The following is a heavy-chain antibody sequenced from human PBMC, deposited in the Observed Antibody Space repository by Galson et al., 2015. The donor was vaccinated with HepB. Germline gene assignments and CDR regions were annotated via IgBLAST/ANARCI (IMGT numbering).Heavy chain of an antibody. V-gene: IGHV4-38-2*01. Sequence: SETLSLTCAVSGYSITSTFFWGWVRQSPGKGLEWIASIYHSGTTYYNPSLKSRVTVSVDTSNNQFFLNLTSVTAADTAVYYCARGPVRMSRRRLGGIDYWGQGTLVTVSS. CDR3: ARGPVRMSRRRLGGIDY. D-gene: IGHD7-27*01. J-gene: IGHJ4*02. CDR2: IYHSGTT. CDR1: GYSITSTFF.